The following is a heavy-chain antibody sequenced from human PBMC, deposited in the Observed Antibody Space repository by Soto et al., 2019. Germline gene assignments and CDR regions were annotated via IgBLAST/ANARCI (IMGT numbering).Heavy chain of an antibody. CDR3: AKDHLSDDTFEFDY. J-gene: IGHJ4*02. CDR1: GFTFSSYS. Sequence: GGSLRLSCAASGFTFSSYSMNWVRQAPGKGLEWVAVISYDGSNKYYADSVKGRFTISRDNSKNTLYLQMNSLRAEDTAVYYCAKDHLSDDTFEFDYLGQGTLVTVSS. D-gene: IGHD3-16*01. CDR2: ISYDGSNK. V-gene: IGHV3-30*18.